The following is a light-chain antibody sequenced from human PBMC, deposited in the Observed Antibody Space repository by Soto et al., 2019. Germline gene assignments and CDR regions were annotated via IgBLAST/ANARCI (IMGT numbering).Light chain of an antibody. CDR2: GAS. Sequence: VIWLTQSPSLLSASPGDRVTISCRVSQGVGSYLAWYQQKPGKAPKLLIYGASTLQRGVPSRFSGFGSETDFTLTISRLQSEDSATYYCQQYYSFPLTFGGGTKVEIK. CDR1: QGVGSY. CDR3: QQYYSFPLT. V-gene: IGKV1D-8*01. J-gene: IGKJ4*01.